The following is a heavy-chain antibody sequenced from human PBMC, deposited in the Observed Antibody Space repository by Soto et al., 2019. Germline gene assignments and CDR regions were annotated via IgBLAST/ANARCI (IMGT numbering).Heavy chain of an antibody. CDR3: AKGGTDYGDYLGVMRAFDI. CDR2: ISGSGGST. J-gene: IGHJ3*02. CDR1: GFTFSSYA. Sequence: GGSLRLSCAASGFTFSSYAMSWVRQAPGKGLEWVSAISGSGGSTYYADSVKGRFTISRDNSKNTLYLQMNSLRAEDTAVYYCAKGGTDYGDYLGVMRAFDIWGQGTMVTVSS. D-gene: IGHD4-17*01. V-gene: IGHV3-23*01.